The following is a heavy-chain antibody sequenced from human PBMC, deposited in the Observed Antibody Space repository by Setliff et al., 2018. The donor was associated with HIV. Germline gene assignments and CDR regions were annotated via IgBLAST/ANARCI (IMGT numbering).Heavy chain of an antibody. CDR1: GYTFTSYA. D-gene: IGHD3-22*01. V-gene: IGHV1-3*03. J-gene: IGHJ3*02. CDR3: ARCYYDSSGPTDAFDI. Sequence: ASVKVSCKASGYTFTSYAIHWVRQAPGQRLEWMGWINAGNGNTKYSQEFQGRVTITTDTSADTAYMELSSLRSEDTAVYYCARCYYDSSGPTDAFDIWGQGTVVTVSS. CDR2: INAGNGNT.